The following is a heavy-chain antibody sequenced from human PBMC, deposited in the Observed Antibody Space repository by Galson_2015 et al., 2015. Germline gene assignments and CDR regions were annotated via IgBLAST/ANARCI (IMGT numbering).Heavy chain of an antibody. J-gene: IGHJ3*02. CDR1: GYTFISYW. CDR2: IYPGDSDT. V-gene: IGHV5-51*01. D-gene: IGHD6-19*01. CDR3: ARLLGPIAVHAFDI. Sequence: QSGAEVIKPGESLQMSCRGSGYTFISYWIGWVRQMPGKGLEWMGIIYPGDSDTRYSPSFQGQVTISADKSISTAYLQWSSLKASDTAMYYCARLLGPIAVHAFDIWGQGTMVPVSS.